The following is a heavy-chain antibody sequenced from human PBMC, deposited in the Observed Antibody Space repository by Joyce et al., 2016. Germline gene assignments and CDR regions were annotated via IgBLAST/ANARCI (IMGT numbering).Heavy chain of an antibody. CDR1: GFIINNFG. CDR3: AKVGRGQLRKNDAFDI. Sequence: QGQLEESEGGVVQPGTSLRLSCAASGFIINNFGFHWVRQAPGKGLDLVAVISYDGNKKYYGDSVKGRFTISRDNPKNTVYLQMNSLRAEDTAVYYCAKVGRGQLRKNDAFDIWGQGTMVTVSS. J-gene: IGHJ3*02. V-gene: IGHV3-30*18. D-gene: IGHD5-18*01. CDR2: ISYDGNKK.